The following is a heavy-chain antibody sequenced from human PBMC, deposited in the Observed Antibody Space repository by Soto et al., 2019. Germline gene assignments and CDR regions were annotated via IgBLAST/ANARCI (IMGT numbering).Heavy chain of an antibody. CDR3: ARDMELVGATTNAFDI. V-gene: IGHV1-69*13. CDR1: GGTFSSYA. CDR2: IIPIFGTA. J-gene: IGHJ3*02. D-gene: IGHD1-26*01. Sequence: ASVKVSCKASGGTFSSYAISWVRQAPGQGLEWMGGIIPIFGTANYAQKFQGRVTITADESTSTAYMELSSLRSEDTAVYYCARDMELVGATTNAFDIWGQGTMVTVSS.